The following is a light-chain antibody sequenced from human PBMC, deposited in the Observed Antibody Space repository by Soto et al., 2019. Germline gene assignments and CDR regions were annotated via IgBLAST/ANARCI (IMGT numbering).Light chain of an antibody. CDR3: CSYGGSYTWV. J-gene: IGLJ3*02. V-gene: IGLV2-11*01. CDR2: DVS. CDR1: SSDVGGYNY. Sequence: QSALTQPRSVSGSPGQSVTISCTGTSSDVGGYNYVSWYQQHPGKAPKLMIYDVSKRPSGVPDRFSGSKSGNTASLTISGLRAEDEADYYCCSYGGSYTWVFGGGTKVTVL.